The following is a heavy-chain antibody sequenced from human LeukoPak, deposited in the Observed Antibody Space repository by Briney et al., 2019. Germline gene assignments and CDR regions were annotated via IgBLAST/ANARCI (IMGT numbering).Heavy chain of an antibody. CDR1: GFTFDDYA. CDR2: ISWNSGSI. V-gene: IGHV3-9*01. Sequence: PGRSLRLSCAASGFTFDDYAMHWVRQAPGKGLEWVSGISWNSGSIGYADSVKGRFTISRDNAKNSLYLQMNSLRAEDTALYYCAKGSGYSSSSDFDYWGQGTLVTVSS. CDR3: AKGSGYSSSSDFDY. D-gene: IGHD6-6*01. J-gene: IGHJ4*02.